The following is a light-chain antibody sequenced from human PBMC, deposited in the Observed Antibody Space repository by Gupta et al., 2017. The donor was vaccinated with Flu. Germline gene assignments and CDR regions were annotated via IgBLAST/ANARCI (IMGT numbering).Light chain of an antibody. Sequence: VAISCSGSSSNIGSNYVYWYQQLPGTAPKLLIYRNNQRPSGVPDRFSDSKSGTSASLAISGLRSEDEADYYCAAWDDSLSGTWVFGGGTKLTVL. CDR2: RNN. J-gene: IGLJ3*02. CDR3: AAWDDSLSGTWV. V-gene: IGLV1-47*01. CDR1: SSNIGSNY.